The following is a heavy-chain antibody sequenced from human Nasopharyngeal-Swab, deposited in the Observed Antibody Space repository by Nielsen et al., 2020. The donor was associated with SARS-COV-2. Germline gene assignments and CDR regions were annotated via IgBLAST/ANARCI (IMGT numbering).Heavy chain of an antibody. CDR2: ISYEGSNK. J-gene: IGHJ1*01. CDR1: GFTFSSYG. D-gene: IGHD2-2*01. CDR3: AKSPFVGYCSSTSCRNEYFQH. V-gene: IGHV3-30*18. Sequence: GGSLRLSCAASGFTFSSYGMHWVRQAPGKGLEWVAVISYEGSNKYYADSVKGRFTISRDNSKNTLYLQMNSLRAEDTAVYYCAKSPFVGYCSSTSCRNEYFQHWGQGTLVTVSS.